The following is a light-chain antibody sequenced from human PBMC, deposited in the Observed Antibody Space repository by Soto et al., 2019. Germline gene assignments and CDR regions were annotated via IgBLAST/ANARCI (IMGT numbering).Light chain of an antibody. J-gene: IGKJ1*01. Sequence: DVVLTQSPLSLPVTLGQPASISCRSSHRLVHRDGYTYLNWFHQRPGQSPRRLIYKVSNWDSGVPERFSGSGSGTDFTLRISRVEAEDGGIYYCMQGTHWPWTLGQGTKVEI. CDR2: KVS. CDR3: MQGTHWPWT. V-gene: IGKV2-30*02. CDR1: HRLVHRDGYTY.